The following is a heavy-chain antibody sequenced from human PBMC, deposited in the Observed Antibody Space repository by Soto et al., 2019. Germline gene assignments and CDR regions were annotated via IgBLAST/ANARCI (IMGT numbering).Heavy chain of an antibody. CDR1: GGTLSSYA. V-gene: IGHV1-69*13. Sequence: GTSVKVSCKASGGTLSSYASSWVRQAPGQGLEWMGGIIPIFGTANYAQKFQGRVTITADESTSTAYMELSSLRSEDTAVYYCASNHRKGDSYGYNPFDYWGQGTLVTVSS. CDR2: IIPIFGTA. CDR3: ASNHRKGDSYGYNPFDY. J-gene: IGHJ4*02. D-gene: IGHD5-18*01.